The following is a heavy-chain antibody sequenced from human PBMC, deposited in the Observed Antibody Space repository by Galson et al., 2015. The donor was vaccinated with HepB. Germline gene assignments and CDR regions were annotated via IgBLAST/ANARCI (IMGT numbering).Heavy chain of an antibody. J-gene: IGHJ3*02. D-gene: IGHD3-10*01. CDR3: ARGRRPMVRGTREDAFDI. V-gene: IGHV3-30*03. CDR2: ISYDGSNK. Sequence: SLRLSCAASGFTFSSYGMHWVRQAPGKGLEWVAVISYDGSNKYYADSVKGRFTISRDNSKNTLYLQMNSLRAEDTAVYYCARGRRPMVRGTREDAFDIWGQGTMVTVSS. CDR1: GFTFSSYG.